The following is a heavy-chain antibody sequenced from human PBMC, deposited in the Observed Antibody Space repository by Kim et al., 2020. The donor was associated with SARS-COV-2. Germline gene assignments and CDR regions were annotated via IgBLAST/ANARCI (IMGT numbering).Heavy chain of an antibody. V-gene: IGHV4-59*08. CDR3: ARQLGYSYGFGADY. CDR2: IYYSGST. Sequence: SETLSLTCTVSGGSISSYYWSWIRQPPGKGLEWIGYIYYSGSTNYNPSLKSRVTISVDTSKNQFSLKLSSVTAADTAVYYCARQLGYSYGFGADYWGQGT. J-gene: IGHJ4*02. CDR1: GGSISSYY. D-gene: IGHD5-18*01.